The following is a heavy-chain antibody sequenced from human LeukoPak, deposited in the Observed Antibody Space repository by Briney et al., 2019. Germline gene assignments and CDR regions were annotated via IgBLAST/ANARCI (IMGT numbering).Heavy chain of an antibody. CDR3: TRLSAGAPLLGDN. Sequence: GGSLRLSCAASGFTFGGSAMYWVRQASGKGLEWVGHIRSRANSYATLYGASVKGRFTISRDDSKNTAYLQMNSLKTEDTAVYYCTRLSAGAPLLGDNWGQGTLVTVSS. CDR2: IRSRANSYAT. V-gene: IGHV3-73*01. D-gene: IGHD1-26*01. CDR1: GFTFGGSA. J-gene: IGHJ4*02.